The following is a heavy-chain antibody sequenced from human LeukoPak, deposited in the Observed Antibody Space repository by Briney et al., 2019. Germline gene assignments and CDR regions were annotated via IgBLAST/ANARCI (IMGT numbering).Heavy chain of an antibody. CDR1: GYTFTGYY. CDR2: INPNSGGT. CDR3: ARVKGSSWYMNWFDP. V-gene: IGHV1-2*02. J-gene: IGHJ5*02. Sequence: ASAKVSCKASGYTFTGYYMHWVRQAPGQGLEWMGWINPNSGGTNYAQKFQGRVTMTRDTSITTACMELSRLRSDDTAVYYCARVKGSSWYMNWFDPWGQGTLVTVSS. D-gene: IGHD6-13*01.